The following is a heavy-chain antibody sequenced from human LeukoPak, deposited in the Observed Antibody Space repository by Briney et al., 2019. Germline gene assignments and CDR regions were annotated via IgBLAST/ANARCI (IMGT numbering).Heavy chain of an antibody. V-gene: IGHV1-18*01. CDR2: ISAYNGNT. Sequence: ASVKVSCKASGYTFTSYGISWVRQAPGQGLEWMGWISAYNGNTNYAQKLQGRVTMTTDTSTSTAYMELRSLRSDDSAVYYCARDEYGGNSAAYWGQGTLVTVSS. CDR1: GYTFTSYG. D-gene: IGHD4-23*01. CDR3: ARDEYGGNSAAY. J-gene: IGHJ4*02.